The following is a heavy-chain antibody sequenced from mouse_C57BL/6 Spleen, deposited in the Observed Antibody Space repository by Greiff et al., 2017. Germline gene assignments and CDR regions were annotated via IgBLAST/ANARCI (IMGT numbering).Heavy chain of an antibody. CDR3: ARGGNLYYGSSLDY. V-gene: IGHV1-64*01. Sequence: QVQLKQPGAELVKPGASVKLSCKASGYTFTSYWMHWVKQRPGQGLEWIGMIHPNSGSTNYNEKFKSKATLTVDKSSSTAYMQLSSLTSEDSAVYYCARGGNLYYGSSLDYWGQGTTLTVSS. CDR1: GYTFTSYW. D-gene: IGHD1-1*01. CDR2: IHPNSGST. J-gene: IGHJ2*01.